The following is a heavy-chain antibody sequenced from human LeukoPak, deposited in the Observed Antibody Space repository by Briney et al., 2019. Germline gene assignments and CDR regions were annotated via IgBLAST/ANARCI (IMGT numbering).Heavy chain of an antibody. J-gene: IGHJ4*02. CDR2: IGASGGST. V-gene: IGHV3-23*01. Sequence: PGASLRLSCATSGFTFSSYAMSWVRQAPGKGLEWVSGIGASGGSTYYADSVKGRFTISRDNSNTTLYLQMGSLRAGDTAVYFCGRDIQLSYLGQGTLVTVSS. D-gene: IGHD1-1*01. CDR3: GRDIQLSY. CDR1: GFTFSSYA.